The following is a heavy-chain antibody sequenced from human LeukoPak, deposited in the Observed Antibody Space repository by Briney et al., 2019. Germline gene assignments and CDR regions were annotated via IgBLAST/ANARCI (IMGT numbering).Heavy chain of an antibody. CDR3: GGYSSYFDAFDI. CDR1: GGSISSGGYY. J-gene: IGHJ3*02. V-gene: IGHV4-31*03. Sequence: PSETLSLTCTVSGGSISSGGYYWSWIRQHPGKGLEWIGYIYYSGSTYYNPSLKSRVTISVDTSKNQFSLKLSSVTAADTAVYNCGGYSSYFDAFDIWGQGTMVTVSS. CDR2: IYYSGST. D-gene: IGHD4-11*01.